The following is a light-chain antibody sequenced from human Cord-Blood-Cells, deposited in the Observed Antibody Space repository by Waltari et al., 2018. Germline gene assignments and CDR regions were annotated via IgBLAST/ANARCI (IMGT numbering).Light chain of an antibody. CDR1: SSDVGRYNL. V-gene: IGLV2-23*01. J-gene: IGLJ3*02. Sequence: QSALTQPASVSGSPGQSTIISCTGTSSDVGRYNLVSCYQQHPGKAPKLMIYEGSKRPSGVSNRFSGSKSGNTASLTISGLQAEDEADYYCCSYAGSWVFGGGTKLTVL. CDR2: EGS. CDR3: CSYAGSWV.